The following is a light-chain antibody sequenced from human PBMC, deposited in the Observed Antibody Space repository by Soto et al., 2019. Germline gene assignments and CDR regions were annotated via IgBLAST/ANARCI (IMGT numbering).Light chain of an antibody. CDR3: SSYTSSSTLVV. V-gene: IGLV8-61*01. Sequence: QTVVTQEPSFSVSPGGTVTLTCGLSSGSVSTSYYPSWYQQTPGQAPRTLIYSTSTRSSGVPDRFSGSKSGNTASLTISGLQAEDEADYYCSSYTSSSTLVVFGGGTKVTVL. J-gene: IGLJ2*01. CDR1: SGSVSTSYY. CDR2: STS.